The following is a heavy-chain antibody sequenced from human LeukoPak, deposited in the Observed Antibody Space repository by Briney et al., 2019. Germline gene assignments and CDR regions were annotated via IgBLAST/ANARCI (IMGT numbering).Heavy chain of an antibody. Sequence: PSETLSLTCTVSGGSISSYYWSWIRQPPGKGLEWIGYIYYSGSTNYNPSLTSRVTISVDTSKNQFSLKLSSVPAADTAVYYCAREVVGYYYGSGSTYWFDHWGQGTLVTVSS. D-gene: IGHD3-10*01. J-gene: IGHJ5*02. CDR2: IYYSGST. CDR3: AREVVGYYYGSGSTYWFDH. CDR1: GGSISSYY. V-gene: IGHV4-59*01.